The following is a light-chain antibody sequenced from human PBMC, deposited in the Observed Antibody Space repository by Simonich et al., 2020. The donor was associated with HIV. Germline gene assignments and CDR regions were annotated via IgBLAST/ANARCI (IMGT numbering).Light chain of an antibody. V-gene: IGKV2-29*02. J-gene: IGKJ4*01. Sequence: DIVMTQTPLSLSVTPGQPASISCNSSQSLLHSDGKTYLYWYLQKPGQSPQLLIHEVSNRFSGVPDRFSGSGSGTDFTLKISRVEAEDIGLYYCMQSMHLPITFGRGTKVEIK. CDR2: EVS. CDR3: MQSMHLPIT. CDR1: QSLLHSDGKTY.